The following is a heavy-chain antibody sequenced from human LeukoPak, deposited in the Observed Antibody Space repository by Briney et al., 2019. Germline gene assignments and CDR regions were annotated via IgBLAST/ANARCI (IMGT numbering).Heavy chain of an antibody. V-gene: IGHV1-46*01. Sequence: ASVKVSCKASGYTFTSYYMHWVRQAPGQGLEWMGIINPSGGSTSYAQKFQGRVTMTRGMSTSTVYMELSSLRSEDTAVYYCARTPGVRGVKIYYYYMDVWGKGTTVTVSS. CDR1: GYTFTSYY. J-gene: IGHJ6*03. CDR2: INPSGGST. D-gene: IGHD3-10*01. CDR3: ARTPGVRGVKIYYYYMDV.